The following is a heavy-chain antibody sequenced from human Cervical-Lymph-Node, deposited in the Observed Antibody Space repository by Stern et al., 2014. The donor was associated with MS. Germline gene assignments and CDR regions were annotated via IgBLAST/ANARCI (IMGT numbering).Heavy chain of an antibody. CDR3: TTEGRDGPGRGGSYAFDI. Sequence: VQLVESGTEVKKPGASVKVSCKVSGNTLSEFSMHWVRQAPGKGLEWVGGFDPDDGETIYAQKFRGRVIMTEDTSTDTAYMELTSLRSDDTAIYYCTTEGRDGPGRGGSYAFDIWGQGTMVIVSS. CDR1: GNTLSEFS. CDR2: FDPDDGET. V-gene: IGHV1-24*01. D-gene: IGHD3-10*01. J-gene: IGHJ3*02.